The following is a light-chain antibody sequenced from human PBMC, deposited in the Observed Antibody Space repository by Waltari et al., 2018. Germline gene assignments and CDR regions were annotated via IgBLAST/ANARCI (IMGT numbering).Light chain of an antibody. Sequence: DIVMTQSPDSLAVSLGERATINCKSSLSVLYSSNNKNYLAWYQQKPGQAPKLLIYWASTRESGVPDRFSGSGSGTDFTLTISSLQAEDVAVYYCLQYYSTRPLTFGGGTKVEIK. V-gene: IGKV4-1*01. J-gene: IGKJ4*01. CDR2: WAS. CDR3: LQYYSTRPLT. CDR1: LSVLYSSNNKNY.